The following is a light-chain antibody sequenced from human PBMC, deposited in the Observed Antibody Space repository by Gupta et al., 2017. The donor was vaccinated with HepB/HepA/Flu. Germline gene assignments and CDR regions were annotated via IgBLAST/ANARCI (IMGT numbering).Light chain of an antibody. CDR2: DVS. V-gene: IGLV2-11*01. Sequence: QSALPQPRSVSGYPGQSVTISCHGTSSDVGGYNYVSWYQQQHPGKAPKLKIYDVSKRPSGVPDRFSGSKAGNTSSLTISGLQVEDEAYYYCYSYGGSYTWVFGGGTKLTVL. CDR3: YSYGGSYTWV. CDR1: SSDVGGYNY. J-gene: IGLJ3*02.